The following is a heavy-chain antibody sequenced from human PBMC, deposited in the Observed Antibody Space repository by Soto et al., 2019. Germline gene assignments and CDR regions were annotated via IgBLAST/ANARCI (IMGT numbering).Heavy chain of an antibody. CDR1: GYSFTSYW. D-gene: IGHD1-26*01. CDR2: IYPGDSDT. Sequence: GESLKISCKASGYSFTSYWIGWVRQMPGKGLEWMGIIYPGDSDTRYSPSFQGQVTISADKSISTAHLQWSSLKASDTAMYYCAAYSGSFYYGMDVWGQGTTVTVSS. V-gene: IGHV5-51*01. J-gene: IGHJ6*02. CDR3: AAYSGSFYYGMDV.